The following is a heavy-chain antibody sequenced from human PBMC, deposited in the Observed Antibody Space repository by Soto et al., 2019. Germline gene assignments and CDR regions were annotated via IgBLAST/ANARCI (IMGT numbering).Heavy chain of an antibody. CDR3: ARGGYSHGTPYGMDV. J-gene: IGHJ6*02. D-gene: IGHD5-18*01. CDR2: IYYSGST. CDR1: GGSISSYY. Sequence: TSETLSLTCTVSGGSISSYYWSWIRQPPGKGLEWIGYIYYSGSTNYNPSLKSRVTISVDTSKNQFSLKLSSVTAADTAVYYCARGGYSHGTPYGMDVWGQGTTVTVSS. V-gene: IGHV4-59*01.